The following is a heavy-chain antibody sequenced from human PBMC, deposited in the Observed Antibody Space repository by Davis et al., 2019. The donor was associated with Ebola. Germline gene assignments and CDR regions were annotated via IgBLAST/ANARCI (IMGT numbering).Heavy chain of an antibody. CDR3: AKAGHCGNYCSFDS. CDR2: ISGSGGST. CDR1: EFTFSGYA. Sequence: GESLKISCAASEFTFSGYAMSWVRQAPGKGLEWVSAISGSGGSTYYADSVKGRFTISRDNSKNTLYLQMNSLRAEDTAVYYCAKAGHCGNYCSFDSWGQGTLLTVSS. V-gene: IGHV3-23*01. D-gene: IGHD1-26*01. J-gene: IGHJ4*02.